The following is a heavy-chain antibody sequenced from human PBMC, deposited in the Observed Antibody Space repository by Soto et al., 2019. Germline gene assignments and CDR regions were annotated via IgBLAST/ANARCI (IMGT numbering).Heavy chain of an antibody. Sequence: SVKVSCKASGGTFSSYAISWVRQAPGQGLEWMGGIIPTYGTTNYAQKLQGRLTMTADTSTSTAYMDLTTLRSDDTAVYFCARDPGAASFDFWAQGTLVTVSS. D-gene: IGHD2-15*01. V-gene: IGHV1-69*06. J-gene: IGHJ4*02. CDR1: GGTFSSYA. CDR3: ARDPGAASFDF. CDR2: IIPTYGTT.